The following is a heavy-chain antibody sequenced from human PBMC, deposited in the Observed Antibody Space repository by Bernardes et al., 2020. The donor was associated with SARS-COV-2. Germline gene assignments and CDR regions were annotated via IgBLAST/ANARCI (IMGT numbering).Heavy chain of an antibody. Sequence: ASVKVSCMASGYTFTAYFIHWVRQAPGQRLEWMGWINPNTGGTSYVQKFQGRVTMTRDTSITTAYMELSRLGSDDTAIYYCARTRTTISTTGIPVDYWGQGTLVTVSS. CDR1: GYTFTAYF. D-gene: IGHD2-21*02. J-gene: IGHJ4*02. CDR2: INPNTGGT. V-gene: IGHV1-2*02. CDR3: ARTRTTISTTGIPVDY.